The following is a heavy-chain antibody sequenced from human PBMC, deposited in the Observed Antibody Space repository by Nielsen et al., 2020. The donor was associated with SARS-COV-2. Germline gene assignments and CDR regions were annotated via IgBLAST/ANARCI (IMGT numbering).Heavy chain of an antibody. J-gene: IGHJ6*02. D-gene: IGHD4-17*01. CDR1: GFTFDDYA. Sequence: SLKISCAASGFTFDDYAMHWVRQAPGKGLEWVSGISWNSGSIGYADSVKGRFTISRDNAKNSLYLQMNSLRAEDTALYYCAKDIKTVTTKYGGMDVWGQGTTVTVSS. CDR2: ISWNSGSI. CDR3: AKDIKTVTTKYGGMDV. V-gene: IGHV3-9*01.